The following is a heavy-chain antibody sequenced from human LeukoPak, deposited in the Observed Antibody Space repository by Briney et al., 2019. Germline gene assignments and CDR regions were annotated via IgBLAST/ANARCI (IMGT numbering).Heavy chain of an antibody. CDR2: IYSGGST. J-gene: IGHJ4*02. Sequence: GGSLRLSCAASGFAVSNNYMSWVRQAPGKGLEWVSVIYSGGSTYYADSVKGRFTISRDNSKNTLYLQMNSLRAEDTAVYYCARLIAVAGSFDYWGQGTLVTVSS. CDR1: GFAVSNNY. D-gene: IGHD6-19*01. CDR3: ARLIAVAGSFDY. V-gene: IGHV3-53*01.